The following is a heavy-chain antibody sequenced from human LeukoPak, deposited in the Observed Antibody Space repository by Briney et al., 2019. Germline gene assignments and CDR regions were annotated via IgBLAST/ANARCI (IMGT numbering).Heavy chain of an antibody. Sequence: GGSLRLSCASSGFTFNTFNMNWFRQAPGKGLEWVSSINSGGDYKYYADSVKGRFTTSRGNAKNSLSLQLSSLRVEDTAIYYCARGHYDVLASSYKWTPDYWGQGTLVTVSS. J-gene: IGHJ4*02. D-gene: IGHD3-9*01. CDR2: INSGGDYK. V-gene: IGHV3-21*01. CDR3: ARGHYDVLASSYKWTPDY. CDR1: GFTFNTFN.